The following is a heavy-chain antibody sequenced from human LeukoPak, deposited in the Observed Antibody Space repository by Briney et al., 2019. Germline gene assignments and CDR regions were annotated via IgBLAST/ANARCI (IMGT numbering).Heavy chain of an antibody. CDR2: ISSSSSYI. J-gene: IGHJ4*02. D-gene: IGHD3-3*01. CDR3: AGHYDFWSGYYTEDY. CDR1: GFTFSSYS. Sequence: PGGSLRLSCAASGFTFSSYSMNWVRQAPGKGLEWVSSISSSSSYIYYADSVKGRFTISRDNAKNSLYLQMNSLRAEHTAVYYCAGHYDFWSGYYTEDYWGQGTLVTVSS. V-gene: IGHV3-21*01.